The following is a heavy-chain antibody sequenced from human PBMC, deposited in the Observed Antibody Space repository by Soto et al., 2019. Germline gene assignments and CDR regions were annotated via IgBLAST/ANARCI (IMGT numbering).Heavy chain of an antibody. CDR2: IYYSGST. Sequence: QVQLQESGPGLVKPSQTLSLTCTVSGGSISSGGYYWSWIRQLPGKGLEWIGYIYYSGSTYYNPSLKSRVTISVNTSKNQFSLKLSSVTAADTAVYYCARGGIVVVVAARDAFDIWGQGTMVTVSS. CDR1: GGSISSGGYY. D-gene: IGHD2-15*01. V-gene: IGHV4-31*03. CDR3: ARGGIVVVVAARDAFDI. J-gene: IGHJ3*02.